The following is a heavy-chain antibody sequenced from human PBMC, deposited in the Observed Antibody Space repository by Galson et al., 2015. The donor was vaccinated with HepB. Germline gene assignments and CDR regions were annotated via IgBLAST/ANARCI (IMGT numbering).Heavy chain of an antibody. J-gene: IGHJ4*02. D-gene: IGHD6-19*01. V-gene: IGHV1-18*01. CDR2: ISAYNGNT. CDR3: ARGSSFDIFSGARYFDS. CDR1: GYTFINFG. Sequence: QSGAEVKKPGASVKVSCKASGYTFINFGINWVRQAPGQGLEWMGWISAYNGNTIYAQKFQGRVTMTTDTSTNVVYMELRSLRSDDTAVYSCARGSSFDIFSGARYFDSWGQGTLVTVSS.